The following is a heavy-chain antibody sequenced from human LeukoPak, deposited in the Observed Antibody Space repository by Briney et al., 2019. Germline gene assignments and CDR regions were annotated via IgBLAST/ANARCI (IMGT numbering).Heavy chain of an antibody. CDR3: ARGICSSTSCQQNWFDP. V-gene: IGHV1-2*02. CDR2: INPNSGGT. Sequence: ASVKVSCKASGYTFTGYYMHWVRQAPGQGLEWMGWINPNSGGTNYAQKFQGRVTMTRDTSISTAYMELSRLRSDDTAVYYCARGICSSTSCQQNWFDPWGQGTLVTVSS. J-gene: IGHJ5*02. CDR1: GYTFTGYY. D-gene: IGHD2-2*01.